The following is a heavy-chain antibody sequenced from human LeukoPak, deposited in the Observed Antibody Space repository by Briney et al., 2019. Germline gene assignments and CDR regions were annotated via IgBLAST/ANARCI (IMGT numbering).Heavy chain of an antibody. V-gene: IGHV4-59*06. CDR3: ASTYYDSSGYHDAFDI. CDR2: IYYSGST. Sequence: SETLSLTCTVSGGSISSYYWSWIRQHPGKGLEWIGYIYYSGSTYYNPSLKSRVTISVDTSKNQFSLKLSSVTAADTAVYYCASTYYDSSGYHDAFDIWGQGTMVTVSS. D-gene: IGHD3-22*01. CDR1: GGSISSYY. J-gene: IGHJ3*02.